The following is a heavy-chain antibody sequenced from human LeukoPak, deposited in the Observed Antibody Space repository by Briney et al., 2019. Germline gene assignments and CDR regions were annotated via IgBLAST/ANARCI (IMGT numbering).Heavy chain of an antibody. CDR3: ATELGYTGPASLDY. V-gene: IGHV3-15*01. Sequence: GGSLRLSCAASGFTLANTWMSWVRQAPGKGLEWVGRIKSKSDGGTTDYAAPVKGRFTISSDYSKTTLYLQMNSLKTEDTAVYYCATELGYTGPASLDYWGQGTLVTVSS. J-gene: IGHJ4*02. CDR1: GFTLANTW. D-gene: IGHD1-1*01. CDR2: IKSKSDGGTT.